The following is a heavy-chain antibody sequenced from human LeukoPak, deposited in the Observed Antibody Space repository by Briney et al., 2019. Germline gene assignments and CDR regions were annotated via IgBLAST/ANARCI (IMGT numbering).Heavy chain of an antibody. D-gene: IGHD6-13*01. V-gene: IGHV1-2*02. CDR1: GYTFTGYY. CDR2: INPNSGGT. Sequence: ASVKVSCKASGYTFTGYYMHWVRQAPGQGLEWMGWINPNSGGTNYAQKFQGRVTMTRDTSISTAYMELSRLRSDDTAVYYCARGGFSSSWYPTTYYYGMDVWGQGTTVTVSS. CDR3: ARGGFSSSWYPTTYYYGMDV. J-gene: IGHJ6*02.